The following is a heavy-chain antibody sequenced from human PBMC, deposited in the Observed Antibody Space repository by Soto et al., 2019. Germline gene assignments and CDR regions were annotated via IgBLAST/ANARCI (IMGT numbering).Heavy chain of an antibody. V-gene: IGHV1-69*01. Sequence: QVQLVQSGAEVKKPGSSVKVSCKASGGTFSSYAISWVRQAPGQGLEWMGGIIPIFGTANYAQKFQGRVTITADVSTSTAYMELSSLRCADTAVYYCARDPTGFPSDRRGGYYGMDVWGQGTTVTVSS. J-gene: IGHJ6*02. CDR1: GGTFSSYA. CDR2: IIPIFGTA. D-gene: IGHD1-1*01. CDR3: ARDPTGFPSDRRGGYYGMDV.